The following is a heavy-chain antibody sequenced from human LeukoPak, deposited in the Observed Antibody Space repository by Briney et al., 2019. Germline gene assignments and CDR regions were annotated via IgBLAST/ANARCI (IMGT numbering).Heavy chain of an antibody. V-gene: IGHV3-49*04. CDR3: TRGSYYYDSSGPWYFDY. CDR2: IRSKAYGGTT. J-gene: IGHJ4*02. D-gene: IGHD3-22*01. Sequence: GGSLRLSCTASGFTFGDYAMSWVRQAPGKGLEWVGFIRSKAYGGTTEYAASVKGRFTISRDDSKSIAYLQMNSLKTEDTAVYYCTRGSYYYDSSGPWYFDYWGQGTLVTVSS. CDR1: GFTFGDYA.